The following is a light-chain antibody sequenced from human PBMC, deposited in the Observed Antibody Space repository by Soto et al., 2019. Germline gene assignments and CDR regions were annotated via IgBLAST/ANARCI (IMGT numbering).Light chain of an antibody. Sequence: EIVMTQSPATLSVSPGERATLSGRASQSVSSNLAWYQQKPGQAPRLLIYGASTRATGIPARFSGSGSGTDFTLTISSLQPEDVATYYCQKYNSAPLTCGGGTKGDIK. CDR3: QKYNSAPLT. J-gene: IGKJ4*01. CDR2: GAS. CDR1: QSVSSN. V-gene: IGKV3-15*01.